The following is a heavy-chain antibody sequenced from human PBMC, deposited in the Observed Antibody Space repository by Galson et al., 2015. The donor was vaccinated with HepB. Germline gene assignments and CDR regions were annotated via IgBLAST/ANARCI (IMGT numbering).Heavy chain of an antibody. CDR3: ARRTTSHPYSSGWYSDDY. J-gene: IGHJ4*02. D-gene: IGHD6-19*01. CDR2: IDPSDSYT. Sequence: QSGAEVKKPGESLRISCKGSGYSFTSYWISWVRQMPGKGLEWMGRIDPSDSYTNYSPSFQGHVTISADKSISTAYLQWSSLKASDTAMYYCARRTTSHPYSSGWYSDDYWGQGTLVTVSS. CDR1: GYSFTSYW. V-gene: IGHV5-10-1*01.